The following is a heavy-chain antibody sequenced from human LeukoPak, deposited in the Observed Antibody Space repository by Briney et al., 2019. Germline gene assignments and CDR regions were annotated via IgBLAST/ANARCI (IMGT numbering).Heavy chain of an antibody. V-gene: IGHV3-23*01. Sequence: GGSLRLSCAASGFIFSSYAMSWVRQAPGKGLEWVSSISGSGDGTYYADSVKGRFTISRDNSENTLYLQMSTLRADDTAVYYCAKDHRWQLLLFDYRGQGTLVTVSS. J-gene: IGHJ4*02. CDR2: ISGSGDGT. CDR3: AKDHRWQLLLFDY. D-gene: IGHD1-26*01. CDR1: GFIFSSYA.